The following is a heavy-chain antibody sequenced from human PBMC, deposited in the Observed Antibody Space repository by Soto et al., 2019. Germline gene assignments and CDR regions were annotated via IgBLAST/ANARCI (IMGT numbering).Heavy chain of an antibody. CDR2: IYYSGST. CDR3: AMFKPIHAMTTVTSGDAFDI. CDR1: GGSISSYY. J-gene: IGHJ3*02. Sequence: SETLSLTCTVSGGSISSYYWSWIRQPPGKGLEWIGYIYYSGSTNYNPSLKSRVTISVDTSKNQFSLKLSSVTAADTAVYYCAMFKPIHAMTTVTSGDAFDIWGQGTMVTVSS. D-gene: IGHD4-4*01. V-gene: IGHV4-59*08.